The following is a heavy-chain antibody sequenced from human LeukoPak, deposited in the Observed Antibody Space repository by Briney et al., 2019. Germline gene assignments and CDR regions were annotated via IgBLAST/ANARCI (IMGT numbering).Heavy chain of an antibody. CDR3: AGPRDYGGNYGFPYYFDY. J-gene: IGHJ4*02. CDR1: GYSFTSYW. D-gene: IGHD4-23*01. Sequence: GESLKISCKGSGYSFTSYWIGWVRQMPGKGLEWMGIIYPGDSDTRYSPSFQGQVTISADKSISTAYLQWSSLKASDTAMYYCAGPRDYGGNYGFPYYFDYWGQGTLVTVSS. CDR2: IYPGDSDT. V-gene: IGHV5-51*01.